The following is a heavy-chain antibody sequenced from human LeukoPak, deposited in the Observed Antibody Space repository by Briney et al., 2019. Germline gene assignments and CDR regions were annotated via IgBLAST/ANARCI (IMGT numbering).Heavy chain of an antibody. J-gene: IGHJ4*02. CDR1: GGTFSSYA. CDR2: MNPNSGNT. D-gene: IGHD2-15*01. Sequence: ASVKVSCKASGGTFSSYAISWVRQAPGQGLEWMGWMNPNSGNTGYTQKFKGRVTMTRNTSISTGYMELSSLRSEDMAVYYCAREYCSGGSCYFDYWGQGTLVTVSS. CDR3: AREYCSGGSCYFDY. V-gene: IGHV1-8*02.